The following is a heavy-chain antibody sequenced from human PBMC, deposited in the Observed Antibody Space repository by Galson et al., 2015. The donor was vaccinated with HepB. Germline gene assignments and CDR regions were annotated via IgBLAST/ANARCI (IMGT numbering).Heavy chain of an antibody. Sequence: SLRLSCAASGFTFSSYSMNWVRQAPGKGLEWVSLISYDGSNDYYPNSVRGRFTISRDNSKNTLYLQMNSLRAEDTALYYCAKAGDYGDYDAFDIWGQGTMVTVSS. CDR3: AKAGDYGDYDAFDI. V-gene: IGHV3-30*18. D-gene: IGHD4-17*01. J-gene: IGHJ3*02. CDR2: ISYDGSND. CDR1: GFTFSSYS.